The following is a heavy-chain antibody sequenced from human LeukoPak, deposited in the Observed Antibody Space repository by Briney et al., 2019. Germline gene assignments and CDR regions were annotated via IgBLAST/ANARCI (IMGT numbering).Heavy chain of an antibody. CDR2: IIPIFGTA. CDR1: GGTFRSYA. Sequence: GASVKVSCKASGGTFRSYAISWVRQAPGQGLEWMGGIIPIFGTANYAQKFQGRVTITTDESTSTAYMELSSLRSEDTAVYYCASQAYYYDSSGLYAWDIWGQGTMVTVSS. J-gene: IGHJ3*02. V-gene: IGHV1-69*05. D-gene: IGHD3-22*01. CDR3: ASQAYYYDSSGLYAWDI.